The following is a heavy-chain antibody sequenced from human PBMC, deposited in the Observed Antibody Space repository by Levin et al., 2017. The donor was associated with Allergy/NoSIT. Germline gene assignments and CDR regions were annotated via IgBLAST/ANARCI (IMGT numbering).Heavy chain of an antibody. J-gene: IGHJ6*02. Sequence: PGGSLRLSCAASGFTFSSYGMHWVRQAPGKGLEWVAVIWYDGSNKYYADSVKGRFTISRDNSKNTLYLQMNSLRAEDTAVYYCARDRQLLWFGELLGPYYGMDVWGQGTTVTVSS. V-gene: IGHV3-33*01. D-gene: IGHD3-10*01. CDR3: ARDRQLLWFGELLGPYYGMDV. CDR2: IWYDGSNK. CDR1: GFTFSSYG.